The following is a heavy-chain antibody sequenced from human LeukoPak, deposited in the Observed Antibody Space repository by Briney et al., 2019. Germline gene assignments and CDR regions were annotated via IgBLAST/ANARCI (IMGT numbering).Heavy chain of an antibody. V-gene: IGHV4-39*01. D-gene: IGHD4-23*01. CDR3: ARHEVNPNFDY. CDR2: VYYIGST. CDR1: GGSISTSSHY. Sequence: SETLSLTCTVSGGSISTSSHYWAWVRQPPGKGLEWVVSVYYIGSTYYNPSLRSRVTISVDTSKNQFSLKLSSVTATDATVYYCARHEVNPNFDYWGQGILVTVSS. J-gene: IGHJ4*02.